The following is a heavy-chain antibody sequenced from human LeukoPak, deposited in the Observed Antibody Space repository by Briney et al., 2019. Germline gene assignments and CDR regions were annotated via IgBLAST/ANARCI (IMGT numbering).Heavy chain of an antibody. J-gene: IGHJ6*03. Sequence: PGGSLRLSCAASGFTFSSYWMHWVRQAPGKGLVWVSRINSDGSSTSYADSVKGRFTISRDNAKNTLYLQMNSLRAEDTAVYYCARGGKEQQLVPIYYMDVWGKGTTVTVSS. CDR2: INSDGSST. CDR1: GFTFSSYW. CDR3: ARGGKEQQLVPIYYMDV. D-gene: IGHD6-13*01. V-gene: IGHV3-74*01.